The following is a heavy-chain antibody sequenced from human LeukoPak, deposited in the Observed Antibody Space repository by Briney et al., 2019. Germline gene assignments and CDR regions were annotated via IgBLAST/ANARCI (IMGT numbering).Heavy chain of an antibody. CDR2: INAGNGNT. J-gene: IGHJ4*02. D-gene: IGHD3-22*01. V-gene: IGHV1-3*01. CDR1: GYTFTSYA. CDR3: ARDPYYYDSSGYHPDY. Sequence: GASVKVSCKASGYTFTSYAMHWVRQAPGQRLEWMGWINAGNGNTKYSQKLQGRVTMTTDTSTSTAYMELRSLRSDDTAVYYCARDPYYYDSSGYHPDYWGQGTLVTVSS.